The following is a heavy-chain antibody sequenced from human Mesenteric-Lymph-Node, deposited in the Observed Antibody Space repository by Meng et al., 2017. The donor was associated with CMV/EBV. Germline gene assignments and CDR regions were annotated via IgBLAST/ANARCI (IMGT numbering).Heavy chain of an antibody. CDR2: IYYSGGT. Sequence: SETLSLTCAVSGASVNSGSYYWSWIRQPPGKGLEWIGYIYYSGGTNYNPSLKSRVTMSVDTSKNHFSLKLNSVTAADTAVYFCARGRAMATISDRHYYFDYWGQGTLVTVSS. CDR1: GASVNSGSYY. CDR3: ARGRAMATISDRHYYFDY. V-gene: IGHV4-61*03. D-gene: IGHD5-24*01. J-gene: IGHJ4*02.